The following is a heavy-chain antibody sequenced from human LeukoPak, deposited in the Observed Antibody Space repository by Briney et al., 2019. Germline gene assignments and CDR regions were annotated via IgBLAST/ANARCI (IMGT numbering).Heavy chain of an antibody. D-gene: IGHD5-12*01. J-gene: IGHJ6*03. CDR2: ISSSGSTI. V-gene: IGHV3-11*04. Sequence: LSLTCAVYGGSFSGYYWSWIRQAPGKGLEWVSYISSSGSTIYYADSVKGRFTISRDNAKNSLYLQMNSLRAEDTAVYYCARGVATLYYYYYYYMDVWGKGTTVTVSS. CDR3: ARGVATLYYYYYYYMDV. CDR1: GGSFSGYY.